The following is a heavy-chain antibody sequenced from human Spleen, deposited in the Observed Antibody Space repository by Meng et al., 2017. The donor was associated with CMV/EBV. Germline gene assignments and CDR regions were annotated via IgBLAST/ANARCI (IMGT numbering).Heavy chain of an antibody. CDR1: GGTFSSYA. CDR3: ARASAALNYFDY. J-gene: IGHJ4*02. CDR2: IIPIFGTA. D-gene: IGHD2-2*01. Sequence: KPSGGTFSSYAISWVRQAPGQGLEWMGGIIPIFGTANYAQKFQGRVTITTDESTSTAYMELSSLRSEDTAVYYCARASAALNYFDYWGQGTLVTVSS. V-gene: IGHV1-69*05.